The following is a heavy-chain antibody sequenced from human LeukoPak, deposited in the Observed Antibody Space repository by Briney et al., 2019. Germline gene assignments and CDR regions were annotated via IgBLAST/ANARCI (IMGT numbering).Heavy chain of an antibody. Sequence: SETLSLTCTVSGGSISNYYWSLIRQPPGKGLEWIGFIYYSGSTTYNPSLKSRATISVDTSKNQFSLKLSSVTAADTTVYYCARGTMMVGPWGQGTLVTVSS. J-gene: IGHJ5*02. D-gene: IGHD3-22*01. CDR1: GGSISNYY. CDR3: ARGTMMVGP. CDR2: IYYSGST. V-gene: IGHV4-59*01.